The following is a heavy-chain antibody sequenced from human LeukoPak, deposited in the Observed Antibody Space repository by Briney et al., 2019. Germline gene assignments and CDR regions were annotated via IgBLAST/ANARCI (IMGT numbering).Heavy chain of an antibody. Sequence: GESLKISCKGSGYTFTNYWIGWVRQMPGKGLEWMGIIYPGDSDTRYSPSFQGQVTISADKSISTAYLRWSSLKASDTAMYYCARRQWLGSSGYDYWGQGTLVTVSS. CDR3: ARRQWLGSSGYDY. CDR2: IYPGDSDT. J-gene: IGHJ4*02. V-gene: IGHV5-51*01. D-gene: IGHD6-19*01. CDR1: GYTFTNYW.